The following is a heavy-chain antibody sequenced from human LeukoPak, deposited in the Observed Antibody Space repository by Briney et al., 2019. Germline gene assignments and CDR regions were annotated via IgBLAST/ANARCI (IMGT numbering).Heavy chain of an antibody. Sequence: ASVKVSCKASGYTFTSYYMHWVRQAPGQGLEWMGIINPSGGSTSYAQKFQGRVTMTRDMSTSTVYMELSSLRSEDTAVYYCARESLAAAIDYWGQGTLVTVSS. CDR1: GYTFTSYY. D-gene: IGHD6-13*01. V-gene: IGHV1-46*01. CDR2: INPSGGST. J-gene: IGHJ4*02. CDR3: ARESLAAAIDY.